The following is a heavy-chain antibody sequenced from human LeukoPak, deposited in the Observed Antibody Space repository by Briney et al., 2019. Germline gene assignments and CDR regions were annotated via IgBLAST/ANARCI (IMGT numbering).Heavy chain of an antibody. V-gene: IGHV3-7*03. CDR1: GLTFSSYW. CDR3: AKDHRQWAGLVAFDI. CDR2: IKQDGSEK. Sequence: GGSLRLSCAASGLTFSSYWMSWVRQAPGKGLEWVANIKQDGSEKYYVDSVEGRFTISRDNSKNTLYLQMNSLRAEDTAVYYCAKDHRQWAGLVAFDIWGQGTMVTVSS. D-gene: IGHD3/OR15-3a*01. J-gene: IGHJ3*02.